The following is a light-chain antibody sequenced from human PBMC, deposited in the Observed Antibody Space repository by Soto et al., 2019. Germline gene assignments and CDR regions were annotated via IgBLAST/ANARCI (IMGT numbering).Light chain of an antibody. Sequence: DVVMTQSPLSLPVTLGQPASISCRSSQSLAYSDGNTYLNWFQQRPGQSQRRLIYKVSNRDSGVPDRISGSGSGTDFTLKISRVEAEDIAIYYCMQGTHWPPTFGQGTRLEIE. J-gene: IGKJ5*01. CDR1: QSLAYSDGNTY. V-gene: IGKV2-30*01. CDR2: KVS. CDR3: MQGTHWPPT.